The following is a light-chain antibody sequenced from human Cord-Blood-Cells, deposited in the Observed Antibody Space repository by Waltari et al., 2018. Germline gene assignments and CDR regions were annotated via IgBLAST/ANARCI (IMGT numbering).Light chain of an antibody. J-gene: IGKJ3*01. Sequence: DIQMTQYPSSPSASVGDRVTITCRASQSISSYLNWYQQKPGKAPKLLIYAASSLQSGVPSRFSGSGSGTDFTLTISSLQPEDFATYYCQQSYSTPIFTFGPGTKVDIK. CDR3: QQSYSTPIFT. CDR1: QSISSY. CDR2: AAS. V-gene: IGKV1-39*01.